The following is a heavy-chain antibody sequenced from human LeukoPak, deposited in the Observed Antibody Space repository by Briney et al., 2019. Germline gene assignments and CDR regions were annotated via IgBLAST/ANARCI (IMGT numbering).Heavy chain of an antibody. J-gene: IGHJ4*02. CDR3: AKFRPYYYDSSGYLSGYFDY. CDR1: GFTFDDYA. CDR2: ISWNSGSI. D-gene: IGHD3-22*01. V-gene: IGHV3-9*01. Sequence: PGGSLRLSCAASGFTFDDYAMHWVRQAPGKGLEWVSGISWNSGSIGYADSVKGRFTISRDNAKNSLYLQMNSLRAGDTALYYCAKFRPYYYDSSGYLSGYFDYWGQGTLVTVSS.